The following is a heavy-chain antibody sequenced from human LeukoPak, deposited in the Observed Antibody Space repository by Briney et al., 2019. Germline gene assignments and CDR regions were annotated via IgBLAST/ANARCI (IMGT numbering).Heavy chain of an antibody. D-gene: IGHD6-13*01. CDR2: ISSSSSTI. CDR3: ARDRSSWYFWFDP. J-gene: IGHJ5*02. V-gene: IGHV3-48*04. Sequence: PGGSLRLSCAASGFTFSSYSMNWVRQAPGKGLEWVSYISSSSSTIYYADSVKGRFTISRDNAKNSLYLQMNSLRAEDTAVYYCARDRSSWYFWFDPRGQGTLVTVSS. CDR1: GFTFSSYS.